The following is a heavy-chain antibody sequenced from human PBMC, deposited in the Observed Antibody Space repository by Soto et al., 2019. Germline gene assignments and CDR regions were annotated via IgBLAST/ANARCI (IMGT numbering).Heavy chain of an antibody. CDR1: GFTFSSYW. CDR3: ATEVWVYCDFWSSYSDY. Sequence: GGSLRLSCAASGFTFSSYWMSWVRQAPGKGLEWVANIKEDGSDMYYVDSVKGRFTISRDNAKNSLYLQMNSLRAEDTAVYYCATEVWVYCDFWSSYSDYWGQGTLVTVSS. J-gene: IGHJ4*02. D-gene: IGHD3-3*01. V-gene: IGHV3-7*01. CDR2: IKEDGSDM.